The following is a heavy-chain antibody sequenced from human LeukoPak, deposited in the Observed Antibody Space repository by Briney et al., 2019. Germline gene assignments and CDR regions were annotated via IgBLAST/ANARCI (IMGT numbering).Heavy chain of an antibody. Sequence: SETLSLTCTVPGYSISSGYYWGWIRQPPGKGLEWIGSIYHSGSTNYNPSLKSRVTISVDRSKNQFSLKLSSVTAADTAVYYCASNVDTAMVTGDYWGQGTLVTVSS. V-gene: IGHV4-38-2*02. CDR1: GYSISSGYY. CDR3: ASNVDTAMVTGDY. D-gene: IGHD5-18*01. CDR2: IYHSGST. J-gene: IGHJ4*02.